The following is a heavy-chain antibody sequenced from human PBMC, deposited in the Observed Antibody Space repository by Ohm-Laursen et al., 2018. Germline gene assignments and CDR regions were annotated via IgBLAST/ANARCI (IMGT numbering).Heavy chain of an antibody. Sequence: SLRLSCAAPGFTFSTYPMHWVRQGPGEGVVWVSRADSGGSATSYADSVKGRFTISRDNAKNTLYLQMNSLRAEDTAVYYCARGSLNGLDVWGQGTTVTVSS. D-gene: IGHD3-16*01. J-gene: IGHJ6*02. CDR3: ARGSLNGLDV. CDR2: ADSGGSAT. CDR1: GFTFSTYP. V-gene: IGHV3-74*01.